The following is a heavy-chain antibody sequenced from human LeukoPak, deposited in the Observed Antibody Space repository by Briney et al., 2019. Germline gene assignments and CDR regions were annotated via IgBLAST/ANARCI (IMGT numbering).Heavy chain of an antibody. J-gene: IGHJ4*02. V-gene: IGHV3-23*01. CDR2: ICGSGGST. CDR1: AFTFSNYA. CDR3: AKMGNYYDSSGYYYFDY. Sequence: GGSLRLSCAASAFTFSNYAMSWVRQAPGKGLEWVSAICGSGGSTYYADSVKGRFTISRDNSKNTLYLQMNSLRGEDTAVYYCAKMGNYYDSSGYYYFDYWGQGTLVTVSS. D-gene: IGHD3-22*01.